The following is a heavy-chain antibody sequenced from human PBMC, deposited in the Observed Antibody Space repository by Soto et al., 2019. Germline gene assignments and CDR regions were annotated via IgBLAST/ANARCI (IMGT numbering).Heavy chain of an antibody. Sequence: QVQLVESGGGVVQPGRSLRLSCAASGFTLSSYAMHWVRQAPGKGLEWVAVISCAGTSTYYADSVRGRFTISRDNSKDTVYLQLNSLRTEDTAVYPCARDPGHDGNEYYTFESWGQGTLVTVSS. CDR2: ISCAGTST. CDR1: GFTLSSYA. D-gene: IGHD3-3*01. CDR3: ARDPGHDGNEYYTFES. V-gene: IGHV3-30-3*01. J-gene: IGHJ4*02.